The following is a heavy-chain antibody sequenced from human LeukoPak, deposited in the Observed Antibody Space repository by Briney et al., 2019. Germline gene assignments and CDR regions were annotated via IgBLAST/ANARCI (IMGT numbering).Heavy chain of an antibody. Sequence: PGGFLRLSCAASGFTLSNYVMSWVRQAPGKGLEWVSGISESGDYTRNVDSVEGQLFISRDNSKNTLYLQMSSPRVEDTAVYYCAAAERARGVIFWGQGTLVTVSS. V-gene: IGHV3-23*01. CDR3: AAAERARGVIF. D-gene: IGHD3-10*01. CDR2: ISESGDYT. CDR1: GFTLSNYV. J-gene: IGHJ4*02.